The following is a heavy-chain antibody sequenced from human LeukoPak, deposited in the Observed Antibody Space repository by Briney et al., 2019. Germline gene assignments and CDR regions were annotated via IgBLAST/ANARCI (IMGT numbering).Heavy chain of an antibody. CDR1: GYTFTSYD. D-gene: IGHD2-15*01. CDR2: MNPNSGNT. CDR3: ARGIVVVVAAKSLNYYYYYMDV. J-gene: IGHJ6*03. V-gene: IGHV1-8*01. Sequence: ASVKVSCKASGYTFTSYDINWVRQAAGQGLEWMGWMNPNSGNTGYAQKFQGRVTMTRNTSISTAYMELSSLRSEETAVYYCARGIVVVVAAKSLNYYYYYMDVWGKGTTVTVSS.